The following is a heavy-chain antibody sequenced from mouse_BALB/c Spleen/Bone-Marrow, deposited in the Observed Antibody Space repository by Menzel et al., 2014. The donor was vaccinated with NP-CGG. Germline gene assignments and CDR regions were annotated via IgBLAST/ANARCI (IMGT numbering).Heavy chain of an antibody. Sequence: EVQLQQSGAELVKPGASVKLSRTASGFNIKDTYMYWVKQRPEQGLEWIGRIDPANGNTKYDPKFQGRATITAGTSSNTAYLQLSSLTSEDTAVYYCAREDYGNSYAMDYRGQGTSVTVSS. CDR1: GFNIKDTY. CDR2: IDPANGNT. CDR3: AREDYGNSYAMDY. D-gene: IGHD2-1*01. J-gene: IGHJ4*01. V-gene: IGHV14-3*02.